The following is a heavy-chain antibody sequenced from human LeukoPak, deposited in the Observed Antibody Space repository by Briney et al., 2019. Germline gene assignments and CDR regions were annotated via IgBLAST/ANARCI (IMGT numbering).Heavy chain of an antibody. V-gene: IGHV4-34*01. CDR2: INHSGST. Sequence: SETLSLTCTVSGGSISSYYWSWIRQPPGKGLEWIGEINHSGSTNYNPSLKSRVTISVDTSKNQFSLKLSSVTAADTAVYYCARGPPYYDILTGYYPAHYFDYWGQGTLVTVSS. CDR3: ARGPPYYDILTGYYPAHYFDY. D-gene: IGHD3-9*01. CDR1: GGSISSYY. J-gene: IGHJ4*02.